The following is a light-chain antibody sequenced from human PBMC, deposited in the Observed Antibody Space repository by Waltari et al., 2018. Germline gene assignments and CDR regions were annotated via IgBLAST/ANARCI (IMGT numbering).Light chain of an antibody. Sequence: QSAMTQPASMSVSPGQSITLSCTATHRDVGTSILVSWYHQHPGKAPKLIIYDVNRRPSGVSGRFSGSKSGNTASLTISGLQAEDEADYYCSSYATSTTFFGGGTKLSVL. CDR2: DVN. CDR3: SSYATSTTF. V-gene: IGLV2-23*02. J-gene: IGLJ2*01. CDR1: HRDVGTSIL.